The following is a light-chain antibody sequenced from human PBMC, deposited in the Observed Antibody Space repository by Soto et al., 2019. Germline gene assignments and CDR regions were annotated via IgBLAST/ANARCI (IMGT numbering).Light chain of an antibody. CDR1: QTVGNN. CDR2: GAS. J-gene: IGKJ3*01. Sequence: ETVMTQSPVTLSLSPGEKATLYCGASQTVGNNLAWYQQKPGQAPRLVISGASTRATGIPARFSGSGSGTEFTLTISSLQTEDFAVYYCQQYNNWPRTFGPGTKVDMK. CDR3: QQYNNWPRT. V-gene: IGKV3-15*01.